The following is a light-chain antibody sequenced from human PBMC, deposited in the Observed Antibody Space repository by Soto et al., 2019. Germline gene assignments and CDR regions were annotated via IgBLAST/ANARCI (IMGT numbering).Light chain of an antibody. J-gene: IGKJ5*01. Sequence: EIHMTQSPSSLSASVGDRVSITFRASHSIGNYLNWYQQKPGKAPKLLIYAASRLQPGVPSRFSGSGSGTDFTLTITTLQPEDFATYFCQQSNIMATFGQGTRLEI. V-gene: IGKV1-39*01. CDR3: QQSNIMAT. CDR2: AAS. CDR1: HSIGNY.